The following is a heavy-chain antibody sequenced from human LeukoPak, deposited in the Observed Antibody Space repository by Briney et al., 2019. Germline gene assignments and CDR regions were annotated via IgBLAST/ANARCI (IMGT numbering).Heavy chain of an antibody. Sequence: GRSLRLSCAASRFTFSSYAMSWVRQAPGKGLEWVSAITGSGGSTYYADSVKGRFTISRDNSRNTLYLQMNSLRAEDTAVYYCAKSLRYCSGTGCYTYYYYGMDVWGQGTTVTVSS. CDR1: RFTFSSYA. CDR3: AKSLRYCSGTGCYTYYYYGMDV. CDR2: ITGSGGST. J-gene: IGHJ6*02. D-gene: IGHD2-2*02. V-gene: IGHV3-23*01.